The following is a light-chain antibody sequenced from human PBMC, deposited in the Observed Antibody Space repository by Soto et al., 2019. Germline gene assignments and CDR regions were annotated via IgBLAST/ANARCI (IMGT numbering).Light chain of an antibody. CDR1: SSDVGSHNL. V-gene: IGLV2-8*01. CDR2: EVS. Sequence: QSVLAQPPSASGSPGQSVTISCTGTSSDVGSHNLVSWYQQHPGKAPKLILYEVSTRPSGVPDRFSGSKSGNTASLTVSGLQAEDEADYYCNSYAGSNNVFGTGTKVTVL. CDR3: NSYAGSNNV. J-gene: IGLJ1*01.